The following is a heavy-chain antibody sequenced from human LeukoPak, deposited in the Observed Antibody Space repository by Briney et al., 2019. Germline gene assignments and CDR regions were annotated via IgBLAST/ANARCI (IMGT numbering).Heavy chain of an antibody. CDR1: GGTFSIYA. CDR3: ARDLPRRLRDYGMDV. CDR2: IIPIFGTA. V-gene: IGHV1-69*01. Sequence: WASVTVSCKASGGTFSIYAISWVRQAPGQGLEWMGGIIPIFGTANYAQKFQGRVTITADESTSTAYMELSSLRSEDTAAYYCARDLPRRLRDYGMDVWGQGTTVTVSS. J-gene: IGHJ6*02. D-gene: IGHD3-10*01.